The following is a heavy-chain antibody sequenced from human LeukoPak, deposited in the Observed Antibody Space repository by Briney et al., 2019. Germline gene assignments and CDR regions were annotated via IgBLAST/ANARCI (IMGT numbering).Heavy chain of an antibody. Sequence: GGSLRLSCAASGFTFSSYSMNWVRQAPGKGLEWVSSISSSSSYIYYADSVKGRFTISRDNAKNSLYLQMNSLRAEDTVVYYCARENPVLRFLEWSSWGQGTLVTVSS. V-gene: IGHV3-21*01. CDR1: GFTFSSYS. J-gene: IGHJ5*02. CDR3: ARENPVLRFLEWSS. D-gene: IGHD3-3*01. CDR2: ISSSSSYI.